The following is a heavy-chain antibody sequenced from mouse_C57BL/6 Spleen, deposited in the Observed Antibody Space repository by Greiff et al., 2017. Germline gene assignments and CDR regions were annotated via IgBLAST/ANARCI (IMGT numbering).Heavy chain of an antibody. CDR1: GFTFSSYG. Sequence: EVMLVESGGDLVKPGGSLKLSCAASGFTFSSYGMSWVRQTPDKRLEWVATISSGGSYTYYPDSVKGRFTISRDNAKNTLYLQMSSLKSEDTAMYYCASHLQRSYFDYWGQGTTLTVSS. D-gene: IGHD2-1*01. CDR2: ISSGGSYT. J-gene: IGHJ2*01. CDR3: ASHLQRSYFDY. V-gene: IGHV5-6*02.